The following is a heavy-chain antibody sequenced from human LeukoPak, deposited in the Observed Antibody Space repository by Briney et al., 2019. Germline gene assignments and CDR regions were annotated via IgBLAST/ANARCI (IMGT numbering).Heavy chain of an antibody. D-gene: IGHD6-13*01. V-gene: IGHV1-8*03. Sequence: ASVKVSCKASGYTFTSHDINWVRQAIGQGLEWMTWINPKSGNKGYAQKFQGRVTISTNTSISKVYMELSSLRFDDTAVYYCARELSYSSSWYRGRFDPWGQGTLVTVSS. J-gene: IGHJ5*02. CDR2: INPKSGNK. CDR3: ARELSYSSSWYRGRFDP. CDR1: GYTFTSHD.